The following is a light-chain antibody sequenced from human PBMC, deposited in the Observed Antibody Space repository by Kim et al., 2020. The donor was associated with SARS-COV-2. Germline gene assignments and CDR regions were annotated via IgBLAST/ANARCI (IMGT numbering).Light chain of an antibody. J-gene: IGKJ5*01. CDR2: GAY. V-gene: IGKV1-39*01. CDR3: QQTYTTPVT. Sequence: DIQMTQSPSSLSASVGDRVTITCRASQNINAHLNWYQHKLGQAPRLLIHGAYLLQTGVPSRFRGGGFQTDFTLIITSLQPEDFGTYFCQQTYTTPVTFGQGTRLEIK. CDR1: QNINAH.